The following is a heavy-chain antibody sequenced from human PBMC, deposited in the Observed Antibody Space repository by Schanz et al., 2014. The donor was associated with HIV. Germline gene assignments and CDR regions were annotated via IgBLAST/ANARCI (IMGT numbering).Heavy chain of an antibody. Sequence: VQLLESGGGVVQPGRSLRLSCAASGFTFITYGMHWVRQAPGKGLEWVAILWFDGSIDYYVDSVKGRFTISRDNSKNTLFLQMNSLSPEDTGIYYCARDNRGDYYLDSWGQGTLVTVSS. V-gene: IGHV3-33*08. CDR1: GFTFITYG. D-gene: IGHD4-17*01. J-gene: IGHJ1*01. CDR3: ARDNRGDYYLDS. CDR2: LWFDGSID.